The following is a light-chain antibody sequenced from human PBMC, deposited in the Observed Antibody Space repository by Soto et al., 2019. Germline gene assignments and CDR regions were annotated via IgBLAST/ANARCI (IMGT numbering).Light chain of an antibody. V-gene: IGKV3-11*01. CDR3: QFYGSSPRT. CDR2: DAS. J-gene: IGKJ1*01. CDR1: QSVSSF. Sequence: IVLTQSPATLSLSPGENATLSCRASQSVSSFLAWYQQKPGQAPRLLIYDASNRATGIPARFSGSGSGTDFTLTISSLDPEDFAVYYCQFYGSSPRTFGQGTKVDIK.